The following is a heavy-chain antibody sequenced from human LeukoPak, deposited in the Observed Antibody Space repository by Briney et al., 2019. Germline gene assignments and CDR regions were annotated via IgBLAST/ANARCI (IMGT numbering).Heavy chain of an antibody. CDR2: INQDESQK. Sequence: QPGGSLRLSCAVSGFTFSSHWMTWVRQAPGKGLEWVANINQDESQKYYVDSVKGRFTISRDNAKSSLFLQMDSLRAEDMAVYYCVGVYYFEHWGRGTLVTVSS. CDR1: GFTFSSHW. J-gene: IGHJ1*01. D-gene: IGHD1-14*01. V-gene: IGHV3-7*01. CDR3: VGVYYFEH.